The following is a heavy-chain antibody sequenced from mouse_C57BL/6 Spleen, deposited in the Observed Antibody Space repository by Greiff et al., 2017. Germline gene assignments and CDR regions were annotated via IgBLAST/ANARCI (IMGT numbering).Heavy chain of an antibody. CDR3: ARRRVGYAHWYVDV. J-gene: IGHJ1*03. V-gene: IGHV1-52*01. D-gene: IGHD2-2*01. Sequence: QVQLQQPGAELVRPGSSVKLSCKASGYTFTSYWMHWVKQRPIQGLEWIGNIDPSDSETHYNQKFKDKATLTVDKSSSTAYMQLSSLTSEDSAVYYGARRRVGYAHWYVDVWGTGTTVTVSS. CDR1: GYTFTSYW. CDR2: IDPSDSET.